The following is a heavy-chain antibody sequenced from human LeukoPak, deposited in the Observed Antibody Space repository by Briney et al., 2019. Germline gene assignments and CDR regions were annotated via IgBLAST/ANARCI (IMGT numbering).Heavy chain of an antibody. CDR1: GGSISSGGYS. Sequence: PSQTLSLTCAVSGGSISSGGYSWSWIRQPPGKGLEWIGYIYHSGSTYYNPSLKSRVTISVDRSKNQFSLKLSSVTAADTAVYYCARAQDITIFGVVHLHGAFDIWGQGTMVTVSS. V-gene: IGHV4-30-2*01. J-gene: IGHJ3*02. D-gene: IGHD3-3*01. CDR2: IYHSGST. CDR3: ARAQDITIFGVVHLHGAFDI.